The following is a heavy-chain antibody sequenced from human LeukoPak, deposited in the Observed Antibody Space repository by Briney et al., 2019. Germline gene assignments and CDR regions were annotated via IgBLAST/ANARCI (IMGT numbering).Heavy chain of an antibody. J-gene: IGHJ1*01. CDR2: VSGSGHTT. CDR1: GFTFSSYA. D-gene: IGHD6-19*01. CDR3: AKDWSPRWLVLRDDSEYFHH. Sequence: PGGSLRLSCAASGFTFSSYALSWVRQAPGKGMEWVSTVSGSGHTTYYADSVKGRFTISRDNSKSTVHLQMSSLRVEDTAVYTCAKDWSPRWLVLRDDSEYFHHWGQGTLVTVSS. V-gene: IGHV3-23*01.